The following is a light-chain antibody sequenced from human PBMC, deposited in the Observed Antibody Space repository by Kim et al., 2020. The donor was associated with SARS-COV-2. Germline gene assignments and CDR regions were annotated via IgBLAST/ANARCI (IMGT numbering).Light chain of an antibody. CDR3: LQYDYDPPT. J-gene: IGKJ3*01. CDR2: DVS. V-gene: IGKV1-33*01. Sequence: DIEMTQSPSSLSASVGDRVTITCQASQDVFNYLNWYQQKPGKAPKLLIYDVSILDTGVPSRFSGGGSGTDFTFTISSLQPEDIATYYCLQYDYDPPTFGPGTKVDIK. CDR1: QDVFNY.